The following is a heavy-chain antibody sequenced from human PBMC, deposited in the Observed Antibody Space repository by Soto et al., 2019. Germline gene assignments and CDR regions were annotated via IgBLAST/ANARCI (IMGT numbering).Heavy chain of an antibody. CDR3: AREGPPYYYDSSGYTSLFDP. V-gene: IGHV1-18*04. D-gene: IGHD3-22*01. CDR1: GYTFTSYV. J-gene: IGHJ5*02. Sequence: QVQLVQSGAEVEKPGASVKVSCKASGYTFTSYVISWPRQTPGQGLEWMGWISAYNGNTNYAQKLQGSVTMTTDTSTVTAYMELRSLRSDDTAVYYWAREGPPYYYDSSGYTSLFDPWGQGTLVTFSS. CDR2: ISAYNGNT.